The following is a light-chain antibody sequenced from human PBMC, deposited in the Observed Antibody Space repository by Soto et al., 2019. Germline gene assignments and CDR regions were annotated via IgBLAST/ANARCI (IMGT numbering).Light chain of an antibody. J-gene: IGKJ4*01. V-gene: IGKV3-20*01. CDR2: GAS. CDR1: QSVSSSY. Sequence: EIVLTQSPGTLSLSPGERATLSCRASQSVSSSYLAWYHQKPGQAPRLLIFGASSRATGISDRFSGSGSGTDFTLTISRLEPEDFAVYYCQQYGSSPPLTFGGGTKVEIK. CDR3: QQYGSSPPLT.